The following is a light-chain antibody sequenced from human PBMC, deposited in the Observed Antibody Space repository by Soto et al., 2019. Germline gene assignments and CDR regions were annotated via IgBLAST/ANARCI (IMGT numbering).Light chain of an antibody. CDR1: SSNIGSYT. J-gene: IGLJ1*01. Sequence: QLVLTQPPSASGTPGQRVTISCSGSSSNIGSYTVNWYQHLPGTAPKLLIYGDSERPSGVPDRFSGSKSGTSASLSISGLQSEDEADYYCGAWDGSLSGSVFGGGTKVTVL. CDR3: GAWDGSLSGSV. CDR2: GDS. V-gene: IGLV1-44*01.